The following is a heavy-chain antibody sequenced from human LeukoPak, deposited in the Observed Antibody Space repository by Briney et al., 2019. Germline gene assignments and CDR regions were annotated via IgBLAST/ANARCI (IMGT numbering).Heavy chain of an antibody. Sequence: SETLSLTCAVYGGSFSGYYWSWIRQPPGKGLEWIGEINHSGSTNYNPSLKSRVTISVDTSQNQFSLKLSSVTAADTAVYYCGRGGWSLDYWGQGTLVTVSS. V-gene: IGHV4-34*01. CDR2: INHSGST. D-gene: IGHD6-19*01. J-gene: IGHJ4*02. CDR1: GGSFSGYY. CDR3: GRGGWSLDY.